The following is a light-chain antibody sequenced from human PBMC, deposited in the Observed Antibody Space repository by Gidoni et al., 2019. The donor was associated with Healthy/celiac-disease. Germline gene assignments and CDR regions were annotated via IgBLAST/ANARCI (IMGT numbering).Light chain of an antibody. Sequence: DIQMTQSPSTLSASVGDRVTITCRASKSISSWVAWYQQKPGKAPKLLIYDASSLESGVPSRFSGSGSGTELTLTISSLQPDDFATYYCQQYNSYSPETFGQGTKLEIK. CDR2: DAS. CDR3: QQYNSYSPET. J-gene: IGKJ2*01. V-gene: IGKV1-5*01. CDR1: KSISSW.